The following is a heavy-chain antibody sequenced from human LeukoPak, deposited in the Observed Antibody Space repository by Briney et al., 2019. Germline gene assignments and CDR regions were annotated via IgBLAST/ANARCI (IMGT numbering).Heavy chain of an antibody. V-gene: IGHV3-64*02. D-gene: IGHD3-22*01. Sequence: GESLKISCAASGFSFSSYGMHWVRQAPGKGLEYVSAITSNGGSTYYADSVKGRFIISRDNSKNTLYLQMGSLRAEDMAVYYCARGRDSSGYYDYWGQGTLVTVSS. CDR3: ARGRDSSGYYDY. J-gene: IGHJ4*02. CDR2: ITSNGGST. CDR1: GFSFSSYG.